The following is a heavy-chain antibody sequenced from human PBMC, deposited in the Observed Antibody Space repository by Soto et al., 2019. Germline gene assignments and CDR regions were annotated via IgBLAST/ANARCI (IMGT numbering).Heavy chain of an antibody. V-gene: IGHV1-69*12. CDR1: GGTFSSYA. D-gene: IGHD3-22*01. CDR3: ARVYTHYYDSSGRGPLDY. Sequence: QVQLVQSGAEVKKPGSSVKVSCKASGGTFSSYAISWVRQAPGQGLEWMGGIIPIFGTANYAQKFQGRVTITADESTSTAYMELSSLRSEDTAVYYCARVYTHYYDSSGRGPLDYWGKGTLVTVSS. CDR2: IIPIFGTA. J-gene: IGHJ4*02.